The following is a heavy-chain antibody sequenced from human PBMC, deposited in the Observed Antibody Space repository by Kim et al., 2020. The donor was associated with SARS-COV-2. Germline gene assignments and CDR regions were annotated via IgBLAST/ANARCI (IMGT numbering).Heavy chain of an antibody. CDR1: GGSISSYY. CDR2: IYYSGST. V-gene: IGHV4-59*01. Sequence: SETLSLTCTVSGGSISSYYWSWIRQPPGKGLEWIGYIYYSGSTNYNPSLKSRVTISVDTSKNQFSLKLSSVTAADTAVYYCARGPGSSWYMRLDPWGQGTLVTVSS. D-gene: IGHD6-13*01. CDR3: ARGPGSSWYMRLDP. J-gene: IGHJ5*02.